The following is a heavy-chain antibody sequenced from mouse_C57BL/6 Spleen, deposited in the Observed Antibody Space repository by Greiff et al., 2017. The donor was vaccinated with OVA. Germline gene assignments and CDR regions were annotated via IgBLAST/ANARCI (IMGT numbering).Heavy chain of an antibody. D-gene: IGHD2-2*01. Sequence: QVQLQQSGAELVKPGASVKLSCKASGYAFSSYWMNWVKQRPGKGLEWIGQIYPGDGDTNYNGKFKGKATLTADKSSSTAYMQLSSLTSEDSAVYFCARAGMVTYFDYWGQGTTLTVSS. CDR2: IYPGDGDT. J-gene: IGHJ2*01. CDR3: ARAGMVTYFDY. V-gene: IGHV1-80*01. CDR1: GYAFSSYW.